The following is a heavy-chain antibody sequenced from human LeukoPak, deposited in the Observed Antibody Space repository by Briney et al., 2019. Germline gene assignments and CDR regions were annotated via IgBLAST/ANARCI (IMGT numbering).Heavy chain of an antibody. D-gene: IGHD1-26*01. J-gene: IGHJ4*02. Sequence: ASVKVSCKASGHTFTGYYMHWVRQAPGQGLEWMGWINPNSGGTNYAQKFQGRVTMTRDTSISTAYMELSRLRSDDTAVYYCARDAIVGATMYYFDYWGQGTLVTVSS. CDR2: INPNSGGT. CDR3: ARDAIVGATMYYFDY. CDR1: GHTFTGYY. V-gene: IGHV1-2*02.